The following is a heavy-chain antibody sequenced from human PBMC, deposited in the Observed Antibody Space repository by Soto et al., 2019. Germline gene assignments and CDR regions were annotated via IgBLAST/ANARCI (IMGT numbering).Heavy chain of an antibody. CDR2: INYDGSST. CDR1: GFTFSTYW. CDR3: TRGPRPTSVGTGAY. V-gene: IGHV3-74*03. Sequence: PGGSLRLSCAASGFTFSTYWMHGVRQAPGKGLVWVSRINYDGSSTEYADSVKGRFTISRDNAKNTLYLQMNTLTAEDTAVYYCTRGPRPTSVGTGAYWGQGTLVTVSS. D-gene: IGHD3-10*01. J-gene: IGHJ4*02.